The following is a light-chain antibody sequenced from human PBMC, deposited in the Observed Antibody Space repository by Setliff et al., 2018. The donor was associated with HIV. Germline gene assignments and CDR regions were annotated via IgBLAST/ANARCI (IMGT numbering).Light chain of an antibody. V-gene: IGLV1-51*02. CDR1: SSNIGSNY. CDR3: GTWETTLSLGCV. J-gene: IGLJ1*01. CDR2: ENY. Sequence: QSVLAQPPSVSAAPGQEVTISCSGNSSNIGSNYVSWYKQFPGTAPKLLIYENYKRPSGISDRFSGSKSGTSATLGIAGLQTGDEADYYCGTWETTLSLGCVFGSGTKVTVL.